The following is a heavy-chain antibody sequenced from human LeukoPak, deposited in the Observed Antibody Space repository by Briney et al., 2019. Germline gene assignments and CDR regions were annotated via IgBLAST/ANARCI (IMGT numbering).Heavy chain of an antibody. J-gene: IGHJ4*02. CDR2: INHSGST. CDR1: GFSFSSQW. Sequence: GSLRLSCAASGFSFSSQWMSWIRQSPGKGLEWIGEINHSGSTNYNPSLKSRVTISVDTSKNQFSLKLGSATAADTAVYYCASKGSSSSRYYFDYWGQGTLVTVSS. V-gene: IGHV4-34*01. D-gene: IGHD2-2*01. CDR3: ASKGSSSSRYYFDY.